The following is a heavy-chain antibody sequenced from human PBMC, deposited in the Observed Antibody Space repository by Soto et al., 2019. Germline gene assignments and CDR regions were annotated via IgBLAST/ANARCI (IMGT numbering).Heavy chain of an antibody. J-gene: IGHJ4*02. CDR2: IYYTGST. Sequence: PSETLSLTCSVSGGSISSGDYYWSWIRQPTGKGLEWIGYIYYTGSTYYNPSLKSRVTISVDTSKKQFSLKLTSVTAADSAVYYCARGRDGYNYDSWGQGTLVTVS. D-gene: IGHD5-12*01. CDR1: GGSISSGDYY. CDR3: ARGRDGYNYDS. V-gene: IGHV4-30-4*01.